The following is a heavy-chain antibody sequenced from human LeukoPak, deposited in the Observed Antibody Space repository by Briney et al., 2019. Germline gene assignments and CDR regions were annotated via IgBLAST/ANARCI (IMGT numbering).Heavy chain of an antibody. CDR3: ARDGGSGFWNYFDY. CDR1: GFTFSSYG. V-gene: IGHV3-33*01. Sequence: PGGSLRLSCAASGFTFSSYGMHWVHQAPGKGLEWVAVIWYDGSNKYYADSVKGRFTISRDNSKNTLYLQMNSLRAEDTAVYYCARDGGSGFWNYFDYWGQGTLVTVSS. D-gene: IGHD3-16*01. J-gene: IGHJ4*02. CDR2: IWYDGSNK.